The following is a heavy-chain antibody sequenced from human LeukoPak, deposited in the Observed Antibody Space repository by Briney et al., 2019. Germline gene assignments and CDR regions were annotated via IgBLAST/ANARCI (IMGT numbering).Heavy chain of an antibody. CDR2: ISSGSSYT. D-gene: IGHD3-3*02. CDR3: ARGDKYIAFSPPLQGFDY. J-gene: IGHJ4*02. V-gene: IGHV3-21*01. CDR1: GFSFSSHS. Sequence: GGSLRLSCAASGFSFSSHSMNWVRQAPGKGLEWVSSISSGSSYTYFADSVKGRFTISRDNAKNSLYLQMNSLRAEDTAVYYCARGDKYIAFSPPLQGFDYWGQGTLVTVSS.